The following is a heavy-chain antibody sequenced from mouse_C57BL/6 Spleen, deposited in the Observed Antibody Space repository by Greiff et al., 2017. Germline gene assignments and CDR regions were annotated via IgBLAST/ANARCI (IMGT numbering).Heavy chain of an antibody. CDR1: GYTFTDYE. CDR3: TRWDWDGRLAD. V-gene: IGHV1-15*01. Sequence: VQLQQSGAELVRPGASVTLSCKASGYTFTDYEMHWVKQTPVHGLEWIGAIDPETGGTAYNQKFKGKAILTADKSSSTAYMELRSLTSEDSAVYYCTRWDWDGRLADWGQGTLVTVAA. D-gene: IGHD4-1*01. J-gene: IGHJ3*01. CDR2: IDPETGGT.